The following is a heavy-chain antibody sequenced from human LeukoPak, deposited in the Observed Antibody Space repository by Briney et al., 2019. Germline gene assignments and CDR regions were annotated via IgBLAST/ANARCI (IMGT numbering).Heavy chain of an antibody. CDR2: IIPIFGTA. V-gene: IGHV1-69*13. Sequence: SVKVSCKASGGTFSSYAISWVRQAPGHGLEWMGGIIPIFGTANYAQKFQGRVTITADESTSTAYMELSSLRSEDTAVYYCARGVDDYVWGSYRAPHFDYWGQGTLVTVSS. CDR1: GGTFSSYA. D-gene: IGHD3-16*02. J-gene: IGHJ4*02. CDR3: ARGVDDYVWGSYRAPHFDY.